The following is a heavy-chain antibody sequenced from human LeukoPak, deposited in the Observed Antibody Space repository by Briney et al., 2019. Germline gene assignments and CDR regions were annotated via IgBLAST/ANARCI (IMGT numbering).Heavy chain of an antibody. J-gene: IGHJ5*02. CDR1: GGSISTYY. Sequence: PSETLSLTCTVSGGSISTYYWTWIRQPPGKGLEWIGYIYYSGSPIYNPSLNSRVTISLDTSKNQFSLKLSSVTAADTAVYYCAREGYGSRSRDNWLDPWGQGTLVTVSS. V-gene: IGHV4-59*01. CDR3: AREGYGSRSRDNWLDP. CDR2: IYYSGSP. D-gene: IGHD3-10*01.